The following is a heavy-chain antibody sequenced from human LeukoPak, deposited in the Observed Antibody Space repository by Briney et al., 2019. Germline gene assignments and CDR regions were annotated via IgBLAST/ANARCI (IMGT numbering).Heavy chain of an antibody. CDR1: GFTVSSYS. CDR3: ARVPPDVYGDYYYFDY. J-gene: IGHJ4*02. V-gene: IGHV3-21*04. CDR2: ISSTSSYI. D-gene: IGHD4-17*01. Sequence: GGSLRLSCAASGFTVSSYSMNWVRQAPGKGLEWVSSISSTSSYIYYADSVKGRFTISRDNAKNSLYLQMNSLRVEDTALYYCARVPPDVYGDYYYFDYWGQGTLVTVSS.